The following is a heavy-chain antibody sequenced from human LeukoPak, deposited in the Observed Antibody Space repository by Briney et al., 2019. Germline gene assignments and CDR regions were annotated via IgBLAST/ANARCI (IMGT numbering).Heavy chain of an antibody. CDR2: IYYSAST. CDR1: GGSISSGDHY. J-gene: IGHJ6*03. CDR3: ARELVDCSSTSCPRYYYYYMDV. V-gene: IGHV4-30-4*08. D-gene: IGHD2-2*01. Sequence: SQTLSLTCTVSGGSISSGDHYRSRIRPPPGQGLEWFGYIYYSASTYSNPSLKSRVTISVDTSKNQFSLKLSSVTAADTAVYYCARELVDCSSTSCPRYYYYYMDVWGKGTTVTVSS.